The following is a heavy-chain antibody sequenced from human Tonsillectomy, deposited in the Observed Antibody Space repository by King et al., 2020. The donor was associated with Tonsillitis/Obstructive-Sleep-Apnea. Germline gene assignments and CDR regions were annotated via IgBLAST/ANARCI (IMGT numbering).Heavy chain of an antibody. CDR1: GFTFSSYE. J-gene: IGHJ4*02. V-gene: IGHV3-48*03. CDR2: ISSSGSTI. D-gene: IGHD3-10*01. CDR3: AREWAHYGSGSWAFF. Sequence: VQLVESGGGLVQPGGSLRLSCAASGFTFSSYEMNWVRQAPGKGLEWVSYISSSGSTIYYADSVKGRFTISRDNAKNSLYLQMNSLRAEDTAVYYCAREWAHYGSGSWAFFWGQGTLVTVSS.